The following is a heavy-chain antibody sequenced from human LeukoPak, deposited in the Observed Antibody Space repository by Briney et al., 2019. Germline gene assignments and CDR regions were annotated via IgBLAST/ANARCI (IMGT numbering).Heavy chain of an antibody. J-gene: IGHJ4*02. CDR1: GFTFSSYG. Sequence: GGSLRLSCAASGFTFSSYGMLWVRQAPGKGLEWVAVIWYDGSNKYYADSVKGRFTISRDNSKNTLYLQMNSLRAEDTAVYYCARNLGPRRPFDYWGQGTLVTVSS. V-gene: IGHV3-33*01. CDR2: IWYDGSNK. CDR3: ARNLGPRRPFDY.